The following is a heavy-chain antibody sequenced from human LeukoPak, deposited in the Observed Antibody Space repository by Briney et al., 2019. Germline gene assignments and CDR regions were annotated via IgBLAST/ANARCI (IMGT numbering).Heavy chain of an antibody. CDR2: IYYSGST. CDR1: GGSISSGGYY. CDR3: ARDLGYYDIPRGQHYYYGMDV. V-gene: IGHV4-31*03. Sequence: SETLSLTCTVSGGSISSGGYYWSWIRQHPGKGLEWIGYIYYSGSTYYNPSLKSRVTISVDTSKNQFSLKLSSVTAADTAVYYCARDLGYYDIPRGQHYYYGMDVWGQGTTVTVSS. D-gene: IGHD3-9*01. J-gene: IGHJ6*02.